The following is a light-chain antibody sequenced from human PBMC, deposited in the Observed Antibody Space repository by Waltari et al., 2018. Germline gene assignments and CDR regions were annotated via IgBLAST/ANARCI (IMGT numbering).Light chain of an antibody. V-gene: IGLV3-21*04. CDR2: YDS. CDR1: NIGSKS. CDR3: LVWHSTSDHHGV. J-gene: IGLJ2*01. Sequence: SYVVTQSPSVSVAPGEAARITCGGANIGSKSVPWYQQRPGQAPVLVISYDSDRPSGIPERFSGSNSGNTATLTISWVEAEDEADYYCLVWHSTSDHHGVFGGGTKLTVL.